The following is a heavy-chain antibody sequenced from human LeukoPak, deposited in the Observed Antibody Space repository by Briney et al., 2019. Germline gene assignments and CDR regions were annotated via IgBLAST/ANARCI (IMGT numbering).Heavy chain of an antibody. Sequence: ASVKVSCKASGYTFTNYWIQWVRQAPGQGLEWVALINPNDGSTTYAHKFQGRVTMTRDTSTSTVYMDLSSLTSEDTAVYYCARGNPGGEFYWGQGTLVTVSS. CDR1: GYTFTNYW. CDR2: INPNDGST. CDR3: ARGNPGGEFY. V-gene: IGHV1-46*01. D-gene: IGHD1-14*01. J-gene: IGHJ4*02.